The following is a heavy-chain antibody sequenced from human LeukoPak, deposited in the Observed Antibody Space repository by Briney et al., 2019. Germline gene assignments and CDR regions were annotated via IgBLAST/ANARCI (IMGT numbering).Heavy chain of an antibody. CDR2: IYTSGST. J-gene: IGHJ4*02. CDR3: ARGYSSSSKGDFDY. D-gene: IGHD6-6*01. CDR1: GGSLSSGSYY. V-gene: IGHV4-61*02. Sequence: SQTLSLTCTVSGGSLSSGSYYWSWIRQPAGKGLEWIGRIYTSGSTNYNPSLKSRVTISVDTPKNQFSLKLSSVTAADTAVYYCARGYSSSSKGDFDYWGQGTLVTVSS.